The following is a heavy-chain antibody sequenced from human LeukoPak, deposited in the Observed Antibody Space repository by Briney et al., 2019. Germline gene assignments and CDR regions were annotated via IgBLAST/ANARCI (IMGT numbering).Heavy chain of an antibody. D-gene: IGHD1-20*01. J-gene: IGHJ4*02. CDR3: VRDPGITGTSF. V-gene: IGHV3-48*03. CDR1: GFTFSSHE. CDR2: ISGSGATI. Sequence: PGGSLRLSCAASGFTFSSHEMNWVRQAPGKGLEWVSYISGSGATIYYTDSVKGRFTISRDNAKNSLYLQMTSLRAEDTAVYYCVRDPGITGTSFWGQGTLVTVSS.